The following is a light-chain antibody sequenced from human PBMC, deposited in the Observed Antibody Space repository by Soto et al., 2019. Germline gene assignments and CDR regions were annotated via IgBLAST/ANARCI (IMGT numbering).Light chain of an antibody. V-gene: IGLV2-18*02. CDR2: EVN. CDR1: SSDIGTYNR. J-gene: IGLJ2*01. CDR3: SSYTSSSTFVI. Sequence: QSALTQPPSVSGSPGQSVTISCTGTSSDIGTYNRVSWYQQPPGTAPKLVIYEVNNRPSGVPDRISGSKSGNTASLTISGLQADDEAEYYCSSYTSSSTFVIFGGGTKLTVL.